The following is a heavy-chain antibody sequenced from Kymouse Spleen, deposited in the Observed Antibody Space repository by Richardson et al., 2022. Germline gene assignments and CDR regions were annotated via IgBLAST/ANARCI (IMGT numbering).Heavy chain of an antibody. Sequence: QVQLVESGGGVVQPGRSLRLSCAASGFTFSSYGMHWVRQAPGKGLEWVAVIWYDGSNKYYADSVKGRFTISRDNSKNTLYLQMNSLRAEDTAVYYCARDQSSGWPYFDYWGQGTLVTVSS. D-gene: IGHD6-19*01. CDR3: ARDQSSGWPYFDY. CDR1: GFTFSSYG. CDR2: IWYDGSNK. J-gene: IGHJ4*02. V-gene: IGHV3-33*01.